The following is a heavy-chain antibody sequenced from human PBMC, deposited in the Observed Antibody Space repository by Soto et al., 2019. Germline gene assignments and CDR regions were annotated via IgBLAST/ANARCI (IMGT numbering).Heavy chain of an antibody. D-gene: IGHD3-10*01. Sequence: QVQLVQSGAEVTKPGASVKVSCKASGYTFTSYAMHWVRQAPGQSLEWMGCINAGNGDTKYSQKFQGRVAITRDTSASTAYMELSSLRSEDTAVYYCARDNIYYKKALDYWGQGTLVTVSS. CDR3: ARDNIYYKKALDY. CDR2: INAGNGDT. CDR1: GYTFTSYA. V-gene: IGHV1-3*01. J-gene: IGHJ4*02.